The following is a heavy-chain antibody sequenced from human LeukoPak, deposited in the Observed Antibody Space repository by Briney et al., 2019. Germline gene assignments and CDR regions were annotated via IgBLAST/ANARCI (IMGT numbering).Heavy chain of an antibody. CDR3: AREKLGEHTVVADY. D-gene: IGHD2-21*01. V-gene: IGHV3-7*01. CDR2: IKQDGSEK. Sequence: PGGSLRLSCAASGFTFSSYWMSWVRQAPGKGLEWVATIKQDGSEKYYLDSVKGRFTISRDNAKNSLFLQMNSLRAEDTAVYYCAREKLGEHTVVADYWGQGTLVTVSS. J-gene: IGHJ4*02. CDR1: GFTFSSYW.